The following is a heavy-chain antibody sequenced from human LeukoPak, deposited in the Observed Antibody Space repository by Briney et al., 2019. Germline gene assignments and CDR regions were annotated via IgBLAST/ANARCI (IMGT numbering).Heavy chain of an antibody. V-gene: IGHV1-2*02. J-gene: IGHJ4*02. CDR2: INPNSGGT. CDR3: ARDLKRSRGVITYY. D-gene: IGHD3-10*01. Sequence: ASVKVSCKASGYTFTGYYMHWVRQAPGQGLEWMGWINPNSGGTNYAQKFQGRVTMTRDTSISTAYMELSRLRSDDTAVYYCARDLKRSRGVITYYWGQGTLVTVSS. CDR1: GYTFTGYY.